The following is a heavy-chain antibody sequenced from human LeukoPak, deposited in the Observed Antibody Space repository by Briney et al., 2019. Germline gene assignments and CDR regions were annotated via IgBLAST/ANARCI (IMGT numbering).Heavy chain of an antibody. CDR3: ARGRRGYGYVDY. CDR2: FHGRLT. J-gene: IGHJ4*02. CDR1: GGPNNRDSYL. V-gene: IGHV4-39*07. Sequence: SDTLSLICTLSGGPNNRDSYLCPWSPRPPAEGLEEIGSFHGRLTFYKPSLTSRVTISVDTSKSQFSLKLSSVTAADTAVYYCARGRRGYGYVDYWGQGALVTVSS. D-gene: IGHD5-18*01.